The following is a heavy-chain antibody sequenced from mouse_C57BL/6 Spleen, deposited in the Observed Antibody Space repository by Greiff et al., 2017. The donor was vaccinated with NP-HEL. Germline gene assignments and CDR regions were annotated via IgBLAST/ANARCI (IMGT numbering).Heavy chain of an antibody. D-gene: IGHD1-1*01. CDR3: ARTYYGSSYYFDY. CDR1: GYTFTSYW. CDR2: IHPNSGST. V-gene: IGHV1-64*01. J-gene: IGHJ2*01. Sequence: QVQLQQPGAELVKPGASVKLSCKASGYTFTSYWMHWVKQRPGQGLEWIGMIHPNSGSTNYNEKFKSKATLTVDKSSSTAYMQLSSLTSEDSAVYYCARTYYGSSYYFDYWGKGTTLTVSS.